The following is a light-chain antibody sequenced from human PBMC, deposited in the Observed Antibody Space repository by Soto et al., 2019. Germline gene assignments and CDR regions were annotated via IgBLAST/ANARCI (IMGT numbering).Light chain of an antibody. CDR2: EDS. Sequence: SSELTQPPSVSVAPGQTARITCGGDSIGRKSVHWYQQKPGQAPVLVVYEDSGRPSGIPERFSGSNSGNTATLTVSRVEAGDEADYFCQVWDSTSPGVVFGGGTKVTVL. CDR1: SIGRKS. CDR3: QVWDSTSPGVV. J-gene: IGLJ2*01. V-gene: IGLV3-21*02.